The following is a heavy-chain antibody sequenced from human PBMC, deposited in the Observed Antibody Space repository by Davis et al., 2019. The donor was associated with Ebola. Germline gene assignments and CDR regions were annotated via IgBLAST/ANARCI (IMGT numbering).Heavy chain of an antibody. Sequence: ASVKVSCKASGYTFTTYGISWVRQAPGQGLEWMGWISAYNGDTKYTQKLQGRVTMTTDTFTRTAYMELRSLRSDDTAVYYCARKPGTLDYWGQGTLVTVSS. CDR3: ARKPGTLDY. D-gene: IGHD1-1*01. J-gene: IGHJ4*02. CDR2: ISAYNGDT. CDR1: GYTFTTYG. V-gene: IGHV1-18*01.